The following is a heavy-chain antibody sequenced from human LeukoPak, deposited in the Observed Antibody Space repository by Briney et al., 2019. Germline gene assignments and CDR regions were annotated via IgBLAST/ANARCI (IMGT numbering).Heavy chain of an antibody. V-gene: IGHV1-69*13. Sequence: SVKVSCKASGGTFSSYAISWVRQAPGQGLEWMGGIIPIFGTANYAQKFQGRVTITADESTSTAYMELSSLRSEDTAVYYCARWPPFYGYASVEWFDPWGQGTLVTVSS. D-gene: IGHD2-2*01. CDR1: GGTFSSYA. CDR2: IIPIFGTA. CDR3: ARWPPFYGYASVEWFDP. J-gene: IGHJ5*02.